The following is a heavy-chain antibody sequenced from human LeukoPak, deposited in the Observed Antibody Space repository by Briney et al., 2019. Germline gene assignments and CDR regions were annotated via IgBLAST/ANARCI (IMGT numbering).Heavy chain of an antibody. J-gene: IGHJ4*02. V-gene: IGHV3-23*01. CDR2: IIGSGGST. CDR3: AKAPVTSCRGAYCYPFDS. Sequence: SGGTLRLSCAASGFTFSTHGMSWVRQAPGKGLEWVSSIIGSGGSTYYADSVRGRFTISRDNSKSTLYLQMNSLRAEDAAVYFCAKAPVTSCRGAYCYPFDSWGQGTLVTVSS. CDR1: GFTFSTHG. D-gene: IGHD2-21*01.